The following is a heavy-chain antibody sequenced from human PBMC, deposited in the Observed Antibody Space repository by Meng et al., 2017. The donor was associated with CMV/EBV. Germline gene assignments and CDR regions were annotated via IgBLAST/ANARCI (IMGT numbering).Heavy chain of an antibody. CDR2: ISGSGGST. CDR1: GFTFSSYA. CDR3: AKGFRAYSSSWYDVSDY. D-gene: IGHD6-13*01. V-gene: IGHV3-23*01. J-gene: IGHJ4*02. Sequence: GGSLRLSCAASGFTFSSYAMSWARQAPGKGLEWVSAISGSGGSTYYADSVKGRFTISRDNSKNTLYLQMNSLRAEDTAVYYCAKGFRAYSSSWYDVSDYWGQGTLVTVSS.